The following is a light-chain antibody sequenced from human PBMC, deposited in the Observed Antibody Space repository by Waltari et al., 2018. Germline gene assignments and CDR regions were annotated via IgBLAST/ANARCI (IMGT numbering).Light chain of an antibody. Sequence: DIKMTQSPSSLSASVGDRVTITCRASQSISSYLNWYQQKPGKAPKLLIYAASSLQSAVPSRFSGSGSGTDFTLTISSLQPEDFATYYCQQSYSTRWTFGQGTKVEIK. J-gene: IGKJ1*01. V-gene: IGKV1-39*01. CDR3: QQSYSTRWT. CDR1: QSISSY. CDR2: AAS.